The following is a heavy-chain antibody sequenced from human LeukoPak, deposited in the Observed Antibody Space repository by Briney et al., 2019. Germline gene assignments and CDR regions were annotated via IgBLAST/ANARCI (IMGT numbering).Heavy chain of an antibody. V-gene: IGHV4-34*01. D-gene: IGHD3-10*01. CDR3: ARVGRITMVRGVLYYFDY. Sequence: SETLSLTCAVYGGSFSGYYWSWIRQPPGKGLECIGEINHSGSTNYNPSLKSRVTISVDTSKNQFSLKLSSVTAADTAVYYCARVGRITMVRGVLYYFDYWGQGTLVTVSS. J-gene: IGHJ4*02. CDR2: INHSGST. CDR1: GGSFSGYY.